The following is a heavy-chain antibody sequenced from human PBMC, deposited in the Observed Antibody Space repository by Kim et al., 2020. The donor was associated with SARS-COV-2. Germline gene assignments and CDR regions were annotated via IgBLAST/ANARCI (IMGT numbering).Heavy chain of an antibody. CDR1: GFTFDDYT. D-gene: IGHD6-13*01. CDR2: ISWDGGST. CDR3: AKAGDPKQQLVPTDY. V-gene: IGHV3-43*01. J-gene: IGHJ4*02. Sequence: GGSLRLSCAASGFTFDDYTMHWVRQAPGKGLEWVSLISWDGGSTYYADSVKGRFTISRDNSKNSLYLQMNSLRTEDTALYYCAKAGDPKQQLVPTDYWGQGTLVPVSS.